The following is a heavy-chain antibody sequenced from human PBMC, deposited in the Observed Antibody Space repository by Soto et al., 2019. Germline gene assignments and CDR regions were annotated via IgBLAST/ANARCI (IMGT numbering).Heavy chain of an antibody. CDR1: GGTFSSYA. Sequence: QVQLVQSGAEVKKPGSSVKVSCKASGGTFSSYAISWVRQAPGQGLEWMGGIIPIFGTANYAQKFQGRGTISADQSTSTAYMELRSLRSEHTAVYYCARPIPYSYDSSKHSPVDYWCQGTLVTVSS. CDR3: ARPIPYSYDSSKHSPVDY. V-gene: IGHV1-69*12. D-gene: IGHD3-22*01. CDR2: IIPIFGTA. J-gene: IGHJ4*02.